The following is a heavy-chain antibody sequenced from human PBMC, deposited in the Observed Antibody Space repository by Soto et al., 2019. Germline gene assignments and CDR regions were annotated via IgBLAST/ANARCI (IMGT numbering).Heavy chain of an antibody. V-gene: IGHV1-69*01. CDR2: IIPIFGTA. D-gene: IGHD6-19*01. CDR3: AREGSGWTYYYYYGMDV. CDR1: GGTFSSYA. Sequence: QVQLVQSGAEVKKPGSSVKVSCKASGGTFSSYAISWVQQAPGQGLEWMGGIIPIFGTANYAQKFQGRVTITADESTSTAYMEVSSLRSEDTAVYYCAREGSGWTYYYYYGMDVWGQGTTVTVSS. J-gene: IGHJ6*02.